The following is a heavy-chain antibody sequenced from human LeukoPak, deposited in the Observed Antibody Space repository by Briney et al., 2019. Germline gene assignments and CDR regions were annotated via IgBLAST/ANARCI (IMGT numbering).Heavy chain of an antibody. CDR2: IYYSGST. CDR1: GGSISSSSYY. Sequence: SSETLSLTCTVSGGSISSSSYYWGWIRQPPGKGLEWIGSIYYSGSTYYNPSLKSRVTISVDTSKNQFSLKLSSVTAADTAVYYCARSNHRYSGSYYAAFDIWGQGSMVTVSS. D-gene: IGHD1-26*01. CDR3: ARSNHRYSGSYYAAFDI. J-gene: IGHJ3*02. V-gene: IGHV4-39*07.